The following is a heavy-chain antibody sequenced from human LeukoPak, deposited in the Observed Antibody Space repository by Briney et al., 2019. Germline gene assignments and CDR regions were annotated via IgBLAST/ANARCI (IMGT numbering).Heavy chain of an antibody. CDR2: ISSSGSTI. CDR3: ARTVYYDSSGYIDDAFDI. Sequence: GGSLRLSCAASGFTFSSYEMNWVRQAPGKGLEWVSYISSSGSTIYYADSVKGRFTISRDNAKNSLYLQMNSLRAEDTAVYYCARTVYYDSSGYIDDAFDIWGQGTMVTVSS. V-gene: IGHV3-48*03. D-gene: IGHD3-22*01. CDR1: GFTFSSYE. J-gene: IGHJ3*02.